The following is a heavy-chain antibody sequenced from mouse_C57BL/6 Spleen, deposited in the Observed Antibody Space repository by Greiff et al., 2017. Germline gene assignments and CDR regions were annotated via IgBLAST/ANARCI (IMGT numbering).Heavy chain of an antibody. CDR1: GYTFTSYW. D-gene: IGHD1-1*01. J-gene: IGHJ2*01. CDR2: IDPSDSYT. CDR3: ARRGYYGSSYPLFDY. V-gene: IGHV1-50*01. Sequence: QVQLQQPGAELVKPGASVKLSCKASGYTFTSYWMQWVKQRPGQGLEWIGEIDPSDSYTNYNQKFKGKATLTVDTSSSTAYMQLSSLTSEDSAVYYCARRGYYGSSYPLFDYWGQGTTLTVSS.